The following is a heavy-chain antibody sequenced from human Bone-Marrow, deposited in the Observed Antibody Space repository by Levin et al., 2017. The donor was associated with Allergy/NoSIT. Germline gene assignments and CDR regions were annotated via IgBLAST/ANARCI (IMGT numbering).Heavy chain of an antibody. CDR3: ARDPGPKGVVIIQDY. Sequence: GGSLRLSCAASGFTFSSYAMHWVRQAPGKGLEWVAVISYDGSNKYYADSVKGRFTISRDNSKNTLYLQMNSLRAEDTAVYYCARDPGPKGVVIIQDYWGQGTLVTVSS. CDR2: ISYDGSNK. V-gene: IGHV3-30*04. J-gene: IGHJ4*02. CDR1: GFTFSSYA. D-gene: IGHD3-3*01.